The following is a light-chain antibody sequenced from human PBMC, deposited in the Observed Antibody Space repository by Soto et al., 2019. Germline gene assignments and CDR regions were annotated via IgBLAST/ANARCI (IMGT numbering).Light chain of an antibody. Sequence: IVLTQSPATLSLSPGDRATLSCRASQSVGSSLAWYRQHPGQAPRLLIYGASSRATGIPNRFSGSGSGTDFTLTISRLEPEDFAVYYCQQYGNSRTFGQGTKVDIK. CDR3: QQYGNSRT. J-gene: IGKJ1*01. CDR1: QSVGSS. CDR2: GAS. V-gene: IGKV3-20*01.